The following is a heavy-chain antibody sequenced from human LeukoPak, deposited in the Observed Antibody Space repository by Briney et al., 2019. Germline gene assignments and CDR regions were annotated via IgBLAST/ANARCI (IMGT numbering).Heavy chain of an antibody. CDR3: AGEAPEGYCSSTSCPCGP. D-gene: IGHD2-2*01. CDR1: GYTFTSYG. CDR2: ISAYNGNT. V-gene: IGHV1-18*01. J-gene: IGHJ5*02. Sequence: ASVTVSCKASGYTFTSYGISWVRQAPGQGRGWMGWISAYNGNTNYSKKLQDRGTMTTDTSTSTAYLELGSLRSDDTAVYYCAGEAPEGYCSSTSCPCGPWGQGNLVTVSS.